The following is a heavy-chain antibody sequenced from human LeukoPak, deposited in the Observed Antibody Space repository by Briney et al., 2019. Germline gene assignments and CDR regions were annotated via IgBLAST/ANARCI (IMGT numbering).Heavy chain of an antibody. V-gene: IGHV3-20*04. Sequence: GGSLRLSCAASGFTFDDYGMSWVRQAPGKGLEWVSGINWNGGSTGYADSVKGRFTISRDNAKNSLYLQMNSLRAEDTAVYFCVKSGYNRFDYWGQGTLVTVSS. CDR3: VKSGYNRFDY. CDR1: GFTFDDYG. D-gene: IGHD5-24*01. CDR2: INWNGGST. J-gene: IGHJ4*02.